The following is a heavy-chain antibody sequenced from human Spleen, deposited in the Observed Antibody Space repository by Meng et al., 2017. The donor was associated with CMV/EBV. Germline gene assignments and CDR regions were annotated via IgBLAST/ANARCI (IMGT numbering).Heavy chain of an antibody. Sequence: GGSLRLSCAASGFTFDDYGMSWVRQAPGKGLEWVSGIYWNGGGTDYADSVRGRFTISRDNAKNYLYLQMDSLRAEDTALYYCARDPPSHPYDSSGYYYLFDYWGQGTLVTVSS. J-gene: IGHJ4*02. CDR3: ARDPPSHPYDSSGYYYLFDY. CDR2: IYWNGGGT. D-gene: IGHD3-22*01. V-gene: IGHV3-20*04. CDR1: GFTFDDYG.